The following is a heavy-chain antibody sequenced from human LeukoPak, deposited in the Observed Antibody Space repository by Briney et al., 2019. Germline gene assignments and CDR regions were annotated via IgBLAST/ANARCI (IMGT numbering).Heavy chain of an antibody. D-gene: IGHD6-19*01. CDR1: GGSISSGSYY. CDR3: ARTAVAGNWGFDY. CDR2: IYTSGST. V-gene: IGHV4-61*02. Sequence: SETLSLTCTVSGGSISSGSYYWSWIRQPAGKGLEWIGRIYTSGSTNYNPSLKSRVTISVDTSKNQFSLKLSSVTAADTAVYFCARTAVAGNWGFDYWGQGTLVTVSS. J-gene: IGHJ4*02.